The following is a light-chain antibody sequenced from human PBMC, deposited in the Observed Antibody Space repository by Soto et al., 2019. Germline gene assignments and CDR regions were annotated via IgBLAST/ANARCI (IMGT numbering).Light chain of an antibody. Sequence: DIQMTHSPSSLSASVGDRVTITCRASQSISTYLSWYQQKPGKAPNLLIYAASSLQSGVPSRFSGSGSGTDFTLTISSLQPEDFATYYCQQTYSHPPTFGQGTKVDIK. V-gene: IGKV1-39*01. CDR1: QSISTY. CDR3: QQTYSHPPT. CDR2: AAS. J-gene: IGKJ1*01.